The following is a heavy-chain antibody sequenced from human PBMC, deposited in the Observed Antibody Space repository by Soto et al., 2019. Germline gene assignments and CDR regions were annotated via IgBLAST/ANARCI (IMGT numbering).Heavy chain of an antibody. CDR1: GYSFTSYW. V-gene: IGHV5-51*01. CDR2: IYPGDSDT. CDR3: ASSSSSPTSYYYYGMDV. D-gene: IGHD6-6*01. Sequence: GESLKISCKVSGYSFTSYWIGWVRQMPGKGLEWMGIIYPGDSDTRYSPSFQGQVTISADKSISTAYLQWSSLKASDAAMYYCASSSSSPTSYYYYGMDVWGQGTTVTVSS. J-gene: IGHJ6*02.